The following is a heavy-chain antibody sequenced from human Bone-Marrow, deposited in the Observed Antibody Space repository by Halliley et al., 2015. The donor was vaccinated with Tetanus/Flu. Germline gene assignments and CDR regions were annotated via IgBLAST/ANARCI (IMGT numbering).Heavy chain of an antibody. D-gene: IGHD3-9*01. CDR2: ISFTGNP. V-gene: IGHV4-59*01. J-gene: IGHJ4*02. Sequence: EWIGSISFTGNPNYTPSLKSRVTISIDTSKNQFSLMLDSVTAADTAMYFCARDTGGYYNGWGQGSLVTVSS. CDR3: ARDTGGYYNG.